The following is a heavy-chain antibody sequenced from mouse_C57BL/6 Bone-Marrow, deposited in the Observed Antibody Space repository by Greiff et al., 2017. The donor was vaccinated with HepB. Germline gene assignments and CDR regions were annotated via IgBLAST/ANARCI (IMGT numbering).Heavy chain of an antibody. Sequence: QVQLQQSGAELVKPGASVKLSCKASGYTFTSYWMHWVKQRPGQGLEWIGMIHPNSGSTNYNEKFKSKATLTVDKSSSTAYMQLSSLTSEDSAVYYCARYRGPYYAMDYWGQGTSVTVSS. CDR2: IHPNSGST. D-gene: IGHD3-1*01. J-gene: IGHJ4*01. V-gene: IGHV1-64*01. CDR1: GYTFTSYW. CDR3: ARYRGPYYAMDY.